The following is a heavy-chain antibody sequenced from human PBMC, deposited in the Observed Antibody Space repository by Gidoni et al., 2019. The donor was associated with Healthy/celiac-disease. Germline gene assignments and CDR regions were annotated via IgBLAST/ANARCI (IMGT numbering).Heavy chain of an antibody. CDR1: GFTFSSYA. CDR3: AKDRGIVVVITALNGAFDI. J-gene: IGHJ3*02. Sequence: EVQLLEYGGGLVQTGGSLRLSCAASGFTFSSYAMRWVRQAPGKGLEWVSAISGSGGSTYYADSVKGRFTISRDNSKNTLYLQMNSLRAEDTAVYYCAKDRGIVVVITALNGAFDIWGQGTMVTVSS. D-gene: IGHD3-22*01. CDR2: ISGSGGST. V-gene: IGHV3-23*01.